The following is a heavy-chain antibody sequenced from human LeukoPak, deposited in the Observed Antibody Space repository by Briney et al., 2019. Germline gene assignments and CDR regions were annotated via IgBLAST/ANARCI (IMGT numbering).Heavy chain of an antibody. D-gene: IGHD6-19*01. CDR3: AREVAGTRADAFDI. V-gene: IGHV1-18*01. Sequence: GASVKVSCKASGYTFTSYGISWVRQAPGQGLEWMGWISAYNGSTNYAQKLQGRVTMTTDTSTSTAYMELRSLRSDDTAVYYCAREVAGTRADAFDIWGQGTMVTVSS. CDR2: ISAYNGST. CDR1: GYTFTSYG. J-gene: IGHJ3*02.